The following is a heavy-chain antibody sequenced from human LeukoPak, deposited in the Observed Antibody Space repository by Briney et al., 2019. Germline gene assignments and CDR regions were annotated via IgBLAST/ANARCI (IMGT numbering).Heavy chain of an antibody. Sequence: SETLSLTCTVSGGSISSYYWSWIRQPPGKGLEWIGYIYYSGSTNYNPSLKSRVTISVDTSKNQFSLKLSSVTSADTAVYYCARRSIYYDTSGYHYGYFDYWGQGTLVTVSS. CDR2: IYYSGST. CDR3: ARRSIYYDTSGYHYGYFDY. V-gene: IGHV4-59*08. J-gene: IGHJ4*02. CDR1: GGSISSYY. D-gene: IGHD3-22*01.